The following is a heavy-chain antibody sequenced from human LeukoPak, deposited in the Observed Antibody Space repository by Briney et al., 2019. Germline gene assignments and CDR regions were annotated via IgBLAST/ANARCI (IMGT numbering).Heavy chain of an antibody. V-gene: IGHV1-18*01. CDR3: ARATRGPYCSGGSCYAQIDY. D-gene: IGHD2-15*01. CDR2: ISAYNGNT. J-gene: IGHJ4*02. CDR1: GYTFTSYG. Sequence: ASVKVSCKASGYTFTSYGISWVRQAPGQGLEWMGWISAYNGNTNYAQKLQGRVTMTTDTSTSTAYMELRSLRSDDTAVYYCARATRGPYCSGGSCYAQIDYWGQGTLVTVSS.